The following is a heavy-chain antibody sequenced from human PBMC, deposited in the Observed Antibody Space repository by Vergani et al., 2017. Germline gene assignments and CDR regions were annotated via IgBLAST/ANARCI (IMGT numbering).Heavy chain of an antibody. CDR3: ARALVDGSGSYLCD. Sequence: EVQLVESGGGLVPPGRSLRLSCAASGFSFGDYAMTWVRQAPGKGLEWVAFIRNKAYGGTTEYAASVKGRFTISRDNAKNSLYLQMNSLRAEDTAVYYCARALVDGSGSYLCDWGQGTLVTVSS. V-gene: IGHV3-49*04. D-gene: IGHD3-10*01. J-gene: IGHJ4*02. CDR1: GFSFGDYA. CDR2: IRNKAYGGTT.